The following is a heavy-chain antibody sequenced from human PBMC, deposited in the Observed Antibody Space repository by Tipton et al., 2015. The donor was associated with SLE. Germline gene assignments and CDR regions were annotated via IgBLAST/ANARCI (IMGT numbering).Heavy chain of an antibody. CDR3: ARGDPARVAFDI. D-gene: IGHD6-6*01. J-gene: IGHJ3*02. CDR2: INHSGST. V-gene: IGHV4-34*01. CDR1: GGSFSGYY. Sequence: TLSLTCAVYGGSFSGYYWSWIRQPPGKGLEWIGEINHSGSTNYNPSLKSRVTISVDTSKNQFSLKLSSVTAADTAVYYCARGDPARVAFDIWGQGTIVTFSS.